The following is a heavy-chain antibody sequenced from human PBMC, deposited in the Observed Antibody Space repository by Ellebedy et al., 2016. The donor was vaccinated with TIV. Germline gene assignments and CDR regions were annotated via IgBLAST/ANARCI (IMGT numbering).Heavy chain of an antibody. V-gene: IGHV3-30*18. Sequence: PGGSLRLSCAASGFTFSNYGMHWVRQAPGKGLEWVATVSYVGNNKNYADSVKGRFTISRDNSDNTLYLYMNSLRFDDTAVYYCAKDAREKARISWEHDSWGQGTLVTVSS. CDR1: GFTFSNYG. CDR3: AKDAREKARISWEHDS. CDR2: VSYVGNNK. J-gene: IGHJ5*02. D-gene: IGHD5-24*01.